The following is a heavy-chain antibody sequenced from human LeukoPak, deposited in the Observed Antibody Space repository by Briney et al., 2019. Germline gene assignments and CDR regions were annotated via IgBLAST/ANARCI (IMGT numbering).Heavy chain of an antibody. D-gene: IGHD2-15*01. CDR1: GGSFSGYY. V-gene: IGHV4-34*01. CDR2: INHSGST. J-gene: IGHJ4*02. Sequence: SETLSLTCAVYGGSFSGYYWSWIRQPPGKGLEWIGEINHSGSTNYNPSLKSRVTISVDTSKNQFSLKLSSVTAADTAVYYCARGGGYCSGGSCHYFDYWGQGTLVTVSS. CDR3: ARGGGYCSGGSCHYFDY.